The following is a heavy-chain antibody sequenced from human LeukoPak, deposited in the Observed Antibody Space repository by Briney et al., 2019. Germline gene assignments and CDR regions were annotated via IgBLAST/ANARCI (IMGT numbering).Heavy chain of an antibody. CDR3: ARGTYYYDSSGYSPGSY. V-gene: IGHV3-30*03. CDR2: ISYDGSNK. Sequence: PGGSLRLSCAASGFTFSSYGMHWVRQAPGKGLEWVAVISYDGSNKYYADSVKGRFTISRDNSKNTLYLQMNSLRAEDTAVYYCARGTYYYDSSGYSPGSYWGQGTLVTVSS. D-gene: IGHD3-22*01. CDR1: GFTFSSYG. J-gene: IGHJ4*02.